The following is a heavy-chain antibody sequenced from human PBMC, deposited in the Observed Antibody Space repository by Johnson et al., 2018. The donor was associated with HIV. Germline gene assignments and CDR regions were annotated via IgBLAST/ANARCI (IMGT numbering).Heavy chain of an antibody. D-gene: IGHD3-22*01. CDR2: IRYEGSNI. J-gene: IGHJ3*02. Sequence: QVQLVESGGGVVQPGRSLRLSCAASGFTFSRYAMHWVRQAPGKGLEWVAVIRYEGSNIHYGDSVRGRFTISRDNSKNTLYLQMNSLRGEDTAVYYCAKETRDSRSAFDIWGQGTMVTVSS. CDR3: AKETRDSRSAFDI. V-gene: IGHV3-30-3*01. CDR1: GFTFSRYA.